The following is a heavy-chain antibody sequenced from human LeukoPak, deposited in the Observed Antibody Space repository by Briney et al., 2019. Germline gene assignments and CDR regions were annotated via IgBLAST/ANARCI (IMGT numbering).Heavy chain of an antibody. CDR2: ISGSGGGT. CDR3: AKDRPQYCTSASCYVFDY. V-gene: IGHV3-23*01. Sequence: PGRSLRLSCAASGFTFSNYAMSWVRQAPGRGLEWVSSISGSGGGTYYADSVKGRFTISRDNSKNTLYLQMNSLRAEDTALYYCAKDRPQYCTSASCYVFDYWGQGTLVTVSS. J-gene: IGHJ4*02. CDR1: GFTFSNYA. D-gene: IGHD2-2*01.